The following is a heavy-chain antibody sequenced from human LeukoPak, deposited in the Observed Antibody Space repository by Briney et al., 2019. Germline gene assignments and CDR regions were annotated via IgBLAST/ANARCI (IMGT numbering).Heavy chain of an antibody. D-gene: IGHD6-6*01. CDR1: GGSISSYY. V-gene: IGHV4-59*01. Sequence: SETLSLTCTVSGGSISSYYWSWIRQPPGKGLEWIGYIYYSGSTNYNPSPKSRVTISVDTSKNQFSLKLSSVTAADTAVYYCARGFGAARPSYYYGMDVWGQGTTVTVSS. J-gene: IGHJ6*02. CDR2: IYYSGST. CDR3: ARGFGAARPSYYYGMDV.